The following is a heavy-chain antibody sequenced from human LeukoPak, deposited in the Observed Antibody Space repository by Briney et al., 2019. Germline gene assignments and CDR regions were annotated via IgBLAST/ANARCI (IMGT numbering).Heavy chain of an antibody. J-gene: IGHJ4*02. CDR3: ARQLRSKPFDY. CDR2: IYYSGST. Sequence: SSETLSLTCTVSGGSISSYYWSWIRQPPGKGLEWIGYIYYSGSTNYNPSLKSRVTISVDTSKNQFSLKLSSVTAADTAVYYCARQLRSKPFDYWGQGTLVTVSS. CDR1: GGSISSYY. D-gene: IGHD3-10*02. V-gene: IGHV4-59*08.